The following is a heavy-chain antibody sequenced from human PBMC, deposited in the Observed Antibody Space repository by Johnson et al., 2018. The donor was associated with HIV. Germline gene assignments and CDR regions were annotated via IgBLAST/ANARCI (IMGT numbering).Heavy chain of an antibody. Sequence: VQVVESGGGLIQPGGSLRLSCAASGFTFDDYGMSWVRQAPGKGLEWVSGINWNGGSIGYADSVKGRFTISRDSSRNTLYLQIDTLKVEDTALYYCTRSKLQFLAPDAFDRWGQGTMVTVSS. CDR1: GFTFDDYG. V-gene: IGHV3-20*04. J-gene: IGHJ3*01. CDR2: INWNGGSI. CDR3: TRSKLQFLAPDAFDR. D-gene: IGHD4-11*01.